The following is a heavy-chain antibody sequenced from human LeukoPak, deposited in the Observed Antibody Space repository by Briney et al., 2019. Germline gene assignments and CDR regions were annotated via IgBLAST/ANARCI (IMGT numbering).Heavy chain of an antibody. CDR1: GGSISSGGYS. CDR2: IYYSGST. V-gene: IGHV4-61*08. Sequence: SETLSLTCAVSGGSISSGGYSWSWIRQPPGKGLEWIGYIYYSGSTNYNPSLKSRVTISVDTSKNQFSLKLSSVTAADTAVYYCARGSTVTTDWGQGTLVTVSS. D-gene: IGHD4-17*01. CDR3: ARGSTVTTD. J-gene: IGHJ4*02.